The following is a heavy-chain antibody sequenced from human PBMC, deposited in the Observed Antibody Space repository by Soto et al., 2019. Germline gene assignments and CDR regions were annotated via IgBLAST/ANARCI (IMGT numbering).Heavy chain of an antibody. J-gene: IGHJ4*02. CDR3: ARELSYYDFWSGYDY. CDR1: GFTFSSYG. Sequence: GGSLRLSCAASGFTFSSYGMHWVRQAPGKGLEWVSSISSSSSYIYYADSVKGRFTISRDNAKNSLYLQMNSLRAEDTAVYYCARELSYYDFWSGYDYWGQGTLVTVSS. D-gene: IGHD3-3*01. CDR2: ISSSSSYI. V-gene: IGHV3-21*01.